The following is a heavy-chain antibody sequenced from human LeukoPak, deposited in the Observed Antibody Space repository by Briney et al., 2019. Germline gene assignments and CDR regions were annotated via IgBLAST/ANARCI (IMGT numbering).Heavy chain of an antibody. CDR2: ISAYNGNT. CDR3: ARVYCSSTSCYDY. V-gene: IGHV1-18*01. J-gene: IGHJ4*02. D-gene: IGHD2-2*01. Sequence: APVKVSCKASGYTFTSYAMNWVRQAPGQGLEWMGWISAYNGNTNYAQKLQGRVTMTTDTSTSTAYMELRSLRSDDTAVYYCARVYCSSTSCYDYWGQGTLVTVSS. CDR1: GYTFTSYA.